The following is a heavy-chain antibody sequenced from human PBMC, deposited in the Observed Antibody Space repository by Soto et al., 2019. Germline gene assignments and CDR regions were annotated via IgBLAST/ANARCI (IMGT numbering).Heavy chain of an antibody. V-gene: IGHV3-53*04. CDR2: LHSGGDT. Sequence: EVQLVESGGGLVQPGGSLRLSCVASGIPVSSNYMTWVRQAPGKGLEWVSVLHSGGDTYYANSVKGRFTISRHDSTNTLFLQLNSLPAGDTGVYYVARDGPYCYAVRMDVWGQETRVTFSS. CDR3: ARDGPYCYAVRMDV. D-gene: IGHD2-2*01. CDR1: GIPVSSNY. J-gene: IGHJ6*02.